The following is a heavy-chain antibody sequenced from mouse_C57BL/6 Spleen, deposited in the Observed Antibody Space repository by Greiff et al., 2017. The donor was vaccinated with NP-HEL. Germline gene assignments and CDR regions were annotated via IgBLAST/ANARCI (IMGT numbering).Heavy chain of an antibody. CDR2: MYPGDGDT. V-gene: IGHV1-82*01. J-gene: IGHJ3*01. Sequence: VQLQQSGPELVKPGASVKISCKASGYAFSSSWMNWVKQRPGTGLEWIGRMYPGDGDTNYNGKFKGKATLTADKTSSTAYMQLSSLTSEDSAVYFCSTYYSNYGPFAYWGQGTLVTVSA. D-gene: IGHD2-5*01. CDR3: STYYSNYGPFAY. CDR1: GYAFSSSW.